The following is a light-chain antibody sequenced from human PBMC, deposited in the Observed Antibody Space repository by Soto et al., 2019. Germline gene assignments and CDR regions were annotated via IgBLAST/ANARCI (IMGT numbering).Light chain of an antibody. Sequence: MHVRHYQSSLSSSLGYIVTIPLRARQYIGSYLNWYQQRSGKAPNLLIHAATLLQSGVPSRFSGSESGTDFTLTISSLQPEDFAPYFCQQSFNPPHPFGGVTKVDIK. CDR2: AAT. V-gene: IGKV1-39*01. CDR1: QYIGSY. CDR3: QQSFNPPHP. J-gene: IGKJ4*01.